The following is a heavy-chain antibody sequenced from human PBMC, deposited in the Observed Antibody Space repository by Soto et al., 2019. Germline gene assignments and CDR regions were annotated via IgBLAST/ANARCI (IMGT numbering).Heavy chain of an antibody. CDR2: ICGSDSRT. CDR1: GFTFSTFA. J-gene: IGHJ6*04. D-gene: IGHD2-2*01. CDR3: AKVDKSSCYGASDV. V-gene: IGHV3-23*01. Sequence: QLGGSLRLSCAASGFTFSTFAMNWVRQAPGEGLEWVSSICGSDSRTYYADSVKGRFTISRDNSKSTLYLQMNSLRAEDTAVYHCAKVDKSSCYGASDVWGKGTTVTVSS.